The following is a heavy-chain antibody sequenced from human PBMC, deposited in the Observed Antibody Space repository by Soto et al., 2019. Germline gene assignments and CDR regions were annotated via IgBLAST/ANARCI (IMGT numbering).Heavy chain of an antibody. CDR3: ATSFRYFDN. CDR2: ISGRGTNT. V-gene: IGHV3-23*01. J-gene: IGHJ4*02. CDR1: GSISTTTP. Sequence: GGSLRLSCAASGSISTTTPLSWVRQAPGKGLEWVSTISGRGTNTYYADSVKGRFIISRDNLKNTVNLQMNGLGVEDTAIYYCATSFRYFDNWGQGTRVTVSS.